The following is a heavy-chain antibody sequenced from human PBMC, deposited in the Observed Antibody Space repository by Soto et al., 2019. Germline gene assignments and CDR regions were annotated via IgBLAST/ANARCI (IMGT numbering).Heavy chain of an antibody. CDR3: ATSFRYFDN. CDR2: ISGRGTNT. V-gene: IGHV3-23*01. J-gene: IGHJ4*02. CDR1: GSISTTTP. Sequence: GGSLRLSCAASGSISTTTPLSWVRQAPGKGLEWVSTISGRGTNTYYADSVKGRFIISRDNLKNTVNLQMNGLGVEDTAIYYCATSFRYFDNWGQGTRVTVSS.